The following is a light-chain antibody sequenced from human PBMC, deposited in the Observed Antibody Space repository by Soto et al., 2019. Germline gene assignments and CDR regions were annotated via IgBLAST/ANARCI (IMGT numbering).Light chain of an antibody. Sequence: EIVMTQSPATLCVSPVERRTXSFRSRQSVSSSRLAWYQQKPALAPRLLIYDGFLRATGIPDRFSGSGSGTDFTLTISRLEPEDFAVYYCQQYGNSPITFGQGTRLEIK. CDR3: QQYGNSPIT. J-gene: IGKJ5*01. CDR2: DGF. CDR1: QSVSSSR. V-gene: IGKV3D-20*01.